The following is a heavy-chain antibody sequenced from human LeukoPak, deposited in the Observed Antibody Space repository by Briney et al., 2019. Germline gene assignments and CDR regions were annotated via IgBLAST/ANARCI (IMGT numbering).Heavy chain of an antibody. CDR1: GFTFSSYW. Sequence: GGSLRLSCAASGFTFSSYWMSRVRQAPGKGLEWVANIKQDGSEKYYVDSVKGRFTISRDNAKNSLYLQMNSLRAEDTAVYYCARLKGTVTTNWGFDYWGQGTLVTVSS. CDR2: IKQDGSEK. J-gene: IGHJ4*02. CDR3: ARLKGTVTTNWGFDY. V-gene: IGHV3-7*01. D-gene: IGHD4-17*01.